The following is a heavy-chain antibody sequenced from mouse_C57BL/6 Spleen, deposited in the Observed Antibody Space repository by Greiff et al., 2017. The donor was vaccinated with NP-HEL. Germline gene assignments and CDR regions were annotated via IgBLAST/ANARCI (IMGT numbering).Heavy chain of an antibody. D-gene: IGHD2-4*01. V-gene: IGHV1-82*01. CDR2: IYPGDGDT. CDR3: ARSAIYYDYAGYYFDY. Sequence: QVQLQQSGPELVKPGASVKISCKASGYAFSSSWMNWVKQRPGKGLEWIGRIYPGDGDTNYNGKFKGKATLTADKSSSTAYMQLSSLTSEDSAVYFCARSAIYYDYAGYYFDYWGQGTTLTVSS. CDR1: GYAFSSSW. J-gene: IGHJ2*01.